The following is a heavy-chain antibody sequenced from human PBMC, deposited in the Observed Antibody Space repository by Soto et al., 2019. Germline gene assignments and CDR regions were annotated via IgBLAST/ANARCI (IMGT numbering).Heavy chain of an antibody. Sequence: GASVKVCCKASGGTFSSYASSWLRQATGQGLEWMGGIIPIFGTANYAQKFQGRVTITADESKSTASMELSSLRSEDTAVYYCARDTHKYYYDSSGYSFPYWRQGTLVTVSS. CDR2: IIPIFGTA. D-gene: IGHD3-22*01. CDR1: GGTFSSYA. J-gene: IGHJ4*02. V-gene: IGHV1-69*13. CDR3: ARDTHKYYYDSSGYSFPY.